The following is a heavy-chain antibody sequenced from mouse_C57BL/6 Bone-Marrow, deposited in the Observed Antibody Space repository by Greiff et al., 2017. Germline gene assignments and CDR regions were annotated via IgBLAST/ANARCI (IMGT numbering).Heavy chain of an antibody. V-gene: IGHV5-17*01. CDR3: ARKAWFAY. J-gene: IGHJ3*01. Sequence: EVQVVESGGGLVKPGGSLKLSCAASGFTFSDYGMHWVRQAPEKGLEWVAYISSGSSTIYYADTVKGRFTISRDNAKNTLFLQMTSLRSEDTAMYYCARKAWFAYWGQGTLVTVSA. CDR1: GFTFSDYG. CDR2: ISSGSSTI.